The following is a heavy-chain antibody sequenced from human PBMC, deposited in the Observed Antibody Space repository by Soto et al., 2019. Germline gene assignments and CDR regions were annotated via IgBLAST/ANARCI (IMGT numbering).Heavy chain of an antibody. V-gene: IGHV1-69*08. CDR2: IIPLFGTA. CDR1: GDTFSSYT. J-gene: IGHJ4*02. Sequence: QDQLVQSGPEVNKPGSSVKVSCRASGDTFSSYTISWVRQAPGQGLEWMGRIIPLFGTATYAPGFQGSVTFTADKSTNTAYMELSSLRSNDTAVYYCASRSFWGQGTLVTVSS. CDR3: ASRSF.